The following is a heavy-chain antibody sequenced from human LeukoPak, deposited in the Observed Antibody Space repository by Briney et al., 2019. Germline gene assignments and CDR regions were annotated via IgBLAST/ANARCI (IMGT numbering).Heavy chain of an antibody. CDR2: IGLASGFT. CDR1: GFTFSDYS. Sequence: PGGSLRLSCAASGFTFSDYSMKWVRQAPGRGLEWLSYIGLASGFTSYADSVKGRFPISSDTARNSLYLHLNSLRAEDTAVYFCARDHNWAFDSWGQGTLVTVSS. CDR3: ARDHNWAFDS. D-gene: IGHD1-20*01. V-gene: IGHV3-21*05. J-gene: IGHJ4*02.